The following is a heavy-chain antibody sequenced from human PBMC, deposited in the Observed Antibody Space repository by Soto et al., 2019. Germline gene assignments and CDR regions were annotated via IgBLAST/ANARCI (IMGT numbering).Heavy chain of an antibody. Sequence: SETLSLTCTVSGGSISSSSYYWGWIRQPPGKGLEWIGSIYYSGSTYYNPSLKSRVTISVDTSKNQFSLKLSSVTAADTAVYYCASTYYDFWSGPSGYYYMDVWGKGTTVTVSS. CDR1: GGSISSSSYY. D-gene: IGHD3-3*01. V-gene: IGHV4-39*01. CDR3: ASTYYDFWSGPSGYYYMDV. CDR2: IYYSGST. J-gene: IGHJ6*03.